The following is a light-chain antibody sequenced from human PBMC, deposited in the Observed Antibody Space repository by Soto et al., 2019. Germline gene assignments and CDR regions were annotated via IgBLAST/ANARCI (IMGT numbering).Light chain of an antibody. J-gene: IGKJ1*01. CDR1: QSISSW. CDR2: DAS. CDR3: QQYNSYSWT. V-gene: IGKV1-5*01. Sequence: IHIPQSPSTLSASVGDRVTITCRASQSISSWLAWYQQKPGKAPKLLIYDASSLESGVPSRFSGSGSGTEFTLTISSLQPDDFATYYCQQYNSYSWTFGQGTKVDIK.